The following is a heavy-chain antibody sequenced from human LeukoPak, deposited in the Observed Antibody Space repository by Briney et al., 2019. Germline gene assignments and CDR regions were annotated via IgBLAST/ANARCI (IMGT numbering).Heavy chain of an antibody. J-gene: IGHJ3*02. CDR2: ISAYNGNT. V-gene: IGHV1-18*01. Sequence: ASVKVSCTASGYTFTSYGVSWVRQAPGQSLEWLGWISAYNGNTYYAENFQARVTMTTDTSTSTAYMELRSLKSDDTAVYYCARDVFCSGNSCLRDAFDIWGQGTKVTVSS. CDR3: ARDVFCSGNSCLRDAFDI. D-gene: IGHD2-15*01. CDR1: GYTFTSYG.